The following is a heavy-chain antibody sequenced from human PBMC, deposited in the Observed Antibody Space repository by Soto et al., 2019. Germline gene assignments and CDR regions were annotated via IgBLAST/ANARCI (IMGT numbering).Heavy chain of an antibody. Sequence: EVQLVESGGGVVQPGGSLRLSCEASGFTFNNYEMNWVRQAPGKGLEWVSYTNSYGTSIYYADSVNGRFTISRDNARSSLYLQLNRLREEDTALYYCVRENYGDAFDFWGQGTLVGVSS. CDR3: VRENYGDAFDF. CDR2: TNSYGTSI. CDR1: GFTFNNYE. V-gene: IGHV3-48*03. D-gene: IGHD4-17*01. J-gene: IGHJ4*02.